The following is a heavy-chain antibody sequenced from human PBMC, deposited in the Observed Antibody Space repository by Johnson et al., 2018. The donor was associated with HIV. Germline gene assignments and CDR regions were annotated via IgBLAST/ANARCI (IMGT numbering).Heavy chain of an antibody. D-gene: IGHD3-22*01. J-gene: IGHJ3*02. Sequence: QMQLVESGGGVVQPGRSLRLSCAASGFTFSSYAMHWVRQAPVKGLEWVAVISYDGSNKYYADSVKGRFTISRDNSKNTLYLQMNSLRAEDTAVYFCARDRRYYDSSGYYHDAFDIWGQGTMVTVSS. CDR1: GFTFSSYA. CDR3: ARDRRYYDSSGYYHDAFDI. CDR2: ISYDGSNK. V-gene: IGHV3-30*04.